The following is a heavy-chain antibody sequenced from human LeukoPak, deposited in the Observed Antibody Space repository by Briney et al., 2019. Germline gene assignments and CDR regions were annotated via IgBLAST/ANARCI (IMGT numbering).Heavy chain of an antibody. Sequence: SVKVSCKASGGTFSSYAISWVRQAPGQGLEWMGGIIPIFGTANYAQKFQGRVTITADESTSTAYMELSSLRSEDTAVYYCASSSRFLEWLLLNFDYWGQGTLVTVSS. D-gene: IGHD3-3*01. V-gene: IGHV1-69*13. CDR3: ASSSRFLEWLLLNFDY. J-gene: IGHJ4*02. CDR1: GGTFSSYA. CDR2: IIPIFGTA.